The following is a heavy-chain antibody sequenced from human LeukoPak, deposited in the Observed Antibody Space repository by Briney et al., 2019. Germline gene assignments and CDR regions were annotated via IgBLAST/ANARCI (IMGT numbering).Heavy chain of an antibody. J-gene: IGHJ4*02. CDR3: ARDGGIAARQVDY. D-gene: IGHD6-6*01. CDR2: INPNSGGT. Sequence: SVKVSCKASGYTFTGYYMHWVRQAPGQGLEWMGWINPNSGGTNYAQKFQGRVTMTRDTSIRTAYMELSRLRSDDTAVYYCARDGGIAARQVDYWGQGTLVTVSS. V-gene: IGHV1-2*02. CDR1: GYTFTGYY.